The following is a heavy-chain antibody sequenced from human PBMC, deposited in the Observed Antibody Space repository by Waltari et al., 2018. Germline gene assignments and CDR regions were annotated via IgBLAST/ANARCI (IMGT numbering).Heavy chain of an antibody. D-gene: IGHD5-18*01. J-gene: IGHJ4*02. CDR1: GGSFSGYY. CDR2: INHSGST. CDR3: ASAPILYTAMVTVYFDY. Sequence: QVQLQQWGAGLLKPSETLSLTCDVYGGSFSGYYWSWIRQPPGKGLEWIGEINHSGSTNYNPSLKSRVTISVDTSKNQFSLKLSSVTAADTAVYYCASAPILYTAMVTVYFDYWGQGTLVTVSS. V-gene: IGHV4-34*01.